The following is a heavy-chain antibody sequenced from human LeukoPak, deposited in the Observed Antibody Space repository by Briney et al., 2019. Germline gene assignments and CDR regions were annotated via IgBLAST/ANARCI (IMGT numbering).Heavy chain of an antibody. CDR3: ARGDHVGYFLDY. CDR1: GFTFSGYL. V-gene: IGHV3-74*01. Sequence: GGSLRLSCAASGFTFSGYLMHWVRQAPGKGLVWVSRIYTDGSRTNYADSVWGRFTISRDNAKNTLYLQLDSLRAEDTAVYYCARGDHVGYFLDYWGQGTLVTVSS. CDR2: IYTDGSRT. D-gene: IGHD1-26*01. J-gene: IGHJ4*02.